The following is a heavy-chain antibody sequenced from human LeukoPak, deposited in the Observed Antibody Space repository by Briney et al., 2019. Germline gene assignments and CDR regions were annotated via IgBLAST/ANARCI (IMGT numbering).Heavy chain of an antibody. V-gene: IGHV4-34*01. Sequence: SETLSLTCAVYGGSFSGYYWSWIRQPPGKGLEWIGEINHSGSTNYNPSLKSRVTISVDASKSQFSLKLSSVTAADTAVYYCARERNSSSWVDYWGQGTLVTVSS. CDR2: INHSGST. D-gene: IGHD6-13*01. CDR1: GGSFSGYY. CDR3: ARERNSSSWVDY. J-gene: IGHJ4*02.